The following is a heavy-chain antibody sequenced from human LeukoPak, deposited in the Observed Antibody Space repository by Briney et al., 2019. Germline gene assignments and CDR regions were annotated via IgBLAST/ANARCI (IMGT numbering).Heavy chain of an antibody. CDR3: AKWGDYDILTGYYVSDF. Sequence: GSLRLSCAASGFIFRDYAMSWVRQAPGKGLEWVSALTGSGDTTYYADSVKGRFTISRDNSKNTLYVEMNTLRAEDTAVYYCAKWGDYDILTGYYVSDFWGQGTLVTVSS. J-gene: IGHJ4*02. CDR1: GFIFRDYA. CDR2: LTGSGDTT. V-gene: IGHV3-23*01. D-gene: IGHD3-9*01.